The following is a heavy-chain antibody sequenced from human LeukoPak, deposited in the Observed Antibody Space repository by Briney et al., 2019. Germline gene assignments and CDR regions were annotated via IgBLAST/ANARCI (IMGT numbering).Heavy chain of an antibody. CDR3: ARGIASYYDSSGYADFDY. V-gene: IGHV3-30*04. J-gene: IGHJ4*02. CDR1: GFTFSSYA. Sequence: QPGRSLRLSCAASGFTFSSYAMHWVRQAPGKGLEWVAVISYDGSNKYYADSVKGRFTISRDNSKNTLYLQMNSLRAEDTAVYYCARGIASYYDSSGYADFDYWGQGTLVTVS. D-gene: IGHD3-22*01. CDR2: ISYDGSNK.